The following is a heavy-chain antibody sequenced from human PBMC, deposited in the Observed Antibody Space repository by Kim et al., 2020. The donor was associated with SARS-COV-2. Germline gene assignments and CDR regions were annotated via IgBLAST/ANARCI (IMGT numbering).Heavy chain of an antibody. CDR2: IIPIFGTA. CDR3: ARGDSSGSILYYYYGMDV. D-gene: IGHD3-22*01. V-gene: IGHV1-69*13. CDR1: GGTFSSYA. Sequence: SVKVSCKASGGTFSSYAISWVRQAPGQGLEWMGGIIPIFGTANYAQKFQGRVTITADESTSTAYMELSSLRSEDTAVYYCARGDSSGSILYYYYGMDVWGQGTTVTVSS. J-gene: IGHJ6*02.